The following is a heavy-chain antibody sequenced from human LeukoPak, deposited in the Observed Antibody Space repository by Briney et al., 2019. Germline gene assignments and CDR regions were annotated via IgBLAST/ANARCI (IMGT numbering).Heavy chain of an antibody. V-gene: IGHV3-74*01. J-gene: IGHJ4*02. D-gene: IGHD5-24*01. Sequence: GGSLRLSCAASGFTFSSYWMHWVRQAPGKGLVWVSRINSDGSSTWYADSVKGRFTISRDNAKNTLYLQMNSLRAEDTAVYYCARTRWLQAYYFDYWGQGTLVTVSS. CDR3: ARTRWLQAYYFDY. CDR2: INSDGSST. CDR1: GFTFSSYW.